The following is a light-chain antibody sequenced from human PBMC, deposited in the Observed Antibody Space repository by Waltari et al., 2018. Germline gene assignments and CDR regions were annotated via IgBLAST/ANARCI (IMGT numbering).Light chain of an antibody. J-gene: IGLJ1*01. Sequence: QSALTQPRSVSGSPGQSVTISCTGTSSNVGGYNYVFWYQHRPGKAPKLMIYNVSTRPSGVPVRFSASKSANTASLTISGLQAEDEADYYCCSYAGGNTYVFGTGTKVTVL. CDR1: SSNVGGYNY. CDR2: NVS. V-gene: IGLV2-11*01. CDR3: CSYAGGNTYV.